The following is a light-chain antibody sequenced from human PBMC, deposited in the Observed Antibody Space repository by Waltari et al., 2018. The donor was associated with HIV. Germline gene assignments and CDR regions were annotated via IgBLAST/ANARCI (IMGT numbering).Light chain of an antibody. J-gene: IGKJ1*01. Sequence: EMVLTQSPGTLSLSPGEGATLSCKASEAISSSHLAWYQLKPRQAPRLLICGSSGRAADVHDRFIGRAFGADFTLTITRLEPDDFAVYFGDQYDALPETFGQG. CDR1: EAISSSH. CDR3: DQYDALPET. V-gene: IGKV3-20*01. CDR2: GSS.